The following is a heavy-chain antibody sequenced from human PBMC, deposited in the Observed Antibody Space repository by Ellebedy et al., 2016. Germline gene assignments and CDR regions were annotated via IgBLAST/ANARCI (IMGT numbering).Heavy chain of an antibody. V-gene: IGHV4-4*02. Sequence: SETLSLXXAASGGSIIGTNWWTWVRQPPGKGLEWIGEVYFDGTAHYNPSLKTPVTLSVDHSNNRFSLKLTSVTATDTAVYYCETRLHETSASFIFDYWGQGILVTVSS. CDR2: VYFDGTA. J-gene: IGHJ4*02. CDR3: ETRLHETSASFIFDY. CDR1: GGSIIGTNW. D-gene: IGHD1-26*01.